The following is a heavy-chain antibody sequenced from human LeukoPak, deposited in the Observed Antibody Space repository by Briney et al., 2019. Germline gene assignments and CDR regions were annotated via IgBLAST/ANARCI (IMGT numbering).Heavy chain of an antibody. CDR3: GGSLRFLEWLSPHNY. V-gene: IGHV3-23*01. CDR1: GFTFSSYA. D-gene: IGHD3-3*01. J-gene: IGHJ4*02. Sequence: GGSLRLSCAASGFTFSSYAMSWVRQAPGKGLEWVSAISGSGGSTYYADSVKGRFTISRDNSKNTLYLQMNSLRAEDTAVYYCGGSLRFLEWLSPHNYWGQGTLATVSS. CDR2: ISGSGGST.